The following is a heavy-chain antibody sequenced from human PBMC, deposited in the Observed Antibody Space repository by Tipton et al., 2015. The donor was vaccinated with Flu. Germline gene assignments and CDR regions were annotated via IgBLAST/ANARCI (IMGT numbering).Heavy chain of an antibody. V-gene: IGHV3-21*01. CDR3: AREQQQAIT. Sequence: GSLRLSCAASGFTFSSYGMNWVRQAPGKGLEWVSSITSGSNYIYYADSVKGRFTISRDNAKNSLYLQMNSLRAEDTAVYYCAREQQQAITWGQGTLVTVSS. CDR2: ITSGSNYI. D-gene: IGHD6-13*01. J-gene: IGHJ5*02. CDR1: GFTFSSYG.